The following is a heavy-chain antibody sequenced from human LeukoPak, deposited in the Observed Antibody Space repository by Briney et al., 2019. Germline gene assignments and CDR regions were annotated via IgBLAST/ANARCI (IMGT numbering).Heavy chain of an antibody. CDR1: GGSISSSSYY. J-gene: IGHJ4*02. Sequence: SETLSLTCTVSGGSISSSSYYWGWIRQPPGKGLEWIGSIYHSGSTNYNPSLKSRVTISVDKSKNQFSLKLSSVTAADTAVYYCARARHSSSSPFDYWGQGTLVTVSS. CDR3: ARARHSSSSPFDY. CDR2: IYHSGST. D-gene: IGHD6-13*01. V-gene: IGHV4-39*07.